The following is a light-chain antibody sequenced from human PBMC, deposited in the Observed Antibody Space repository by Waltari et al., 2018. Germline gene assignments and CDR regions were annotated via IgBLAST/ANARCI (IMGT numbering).Light chain of an antibody. J-gene: IGLJ2*01. CDR3: SSYTSSSTVV. V-gene: IGLV2-14*01. CDR1: SSDVGGYNY. Sequence: QSALTQPASVSGSPGQSITISCTGTSSDVGGYNYVPWYQQHPGKAPKLMIYEVSKRPSGVSNRFSGSKSGNTASLTISGLQAEDEADYYCSSYTSSSTVVFGGGTKLTVL. CDR2: EVS.